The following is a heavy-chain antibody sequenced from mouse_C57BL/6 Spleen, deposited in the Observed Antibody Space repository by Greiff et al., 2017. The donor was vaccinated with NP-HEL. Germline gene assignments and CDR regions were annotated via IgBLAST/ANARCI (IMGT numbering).Heavy chain of an antibody. CDR3: ARTPLYYGSSYPWYFDV. D-gene: IGHD1-1*01. V-gene: IGHV1-55*01. CDR1: GYTFTSYW. CDR2: IYPGSGST. Sequence: VQLQQPGAELVKPGASVKMSCKASGYTFTSYWITWVKQRPGQGLEWIGDIYPGSGSTNYNEKFKSKATLTVDTSSSTAYMQLSSLTSEDSAVYYCARTPLYYGSSYPWYFDVWGTGTTVTVSS. J-gene: IGHJ1*03.